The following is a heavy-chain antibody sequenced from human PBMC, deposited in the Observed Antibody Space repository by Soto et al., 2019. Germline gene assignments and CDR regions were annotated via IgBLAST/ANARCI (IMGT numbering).Heavy chain of an antibody. CDR3: ARLVYDTRLNYMYLDL. J-gene: IGHJ4*02. CDR2: IFHDGTA. Sequence: SETLSLTCAVSGFSVTSGNWWTWVRQSPQRGLEYIGEIFHDGTANYYPSFERRVAMSVDTSRNPFSLKLPSVTAADTAVYFCARLVYDTRLNYMYLDLWGPGTLVTVSS. D-gene: IGHD3-10*01. CDR1: GFSVTSGNW. V-gene: IGHV4-4*02.